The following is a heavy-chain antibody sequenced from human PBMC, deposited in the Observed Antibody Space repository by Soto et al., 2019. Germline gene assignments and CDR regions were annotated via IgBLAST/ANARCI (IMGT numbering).Heavy chain of an antibody. CDR1: GGTLSSYT. CDR2: IIAIFGTT. Sequence: QVQLVQSGAELKKPGSSVKVSCKASGGTLSSYTISWVRQAPGQGLEWMGGIIAIFGTTDYAHKFQDRVTITADESTSTSDMELSILTYDGTAAYCCTISTSYGRVDSWGQGTLVTVST. CDR3: TISTSYGRVDS. V-gene: IGHV1-69*01. J-gene: IGHJ4*02. D-gene: IGHD6-13*01.